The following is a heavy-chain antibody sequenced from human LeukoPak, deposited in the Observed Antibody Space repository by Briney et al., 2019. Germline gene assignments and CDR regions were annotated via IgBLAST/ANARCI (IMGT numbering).Heavy chain of an antibody. D-gene: IGHD1-26*01. V-gene: IGHV4-30-4*01. CDR2: IYYSGSS. Sequence: SETLSLTCTVSGGSISSGDYYWSWIRQPPGKGLEWIGFIYYSGSSYYNPSLKSRVTISVDTSKNQFSLKLSSVTAADTAVYYXXXXXNDSESYYRFDYWGQGTLVTVSS. CDR1: GGSISSGDYY. CDR3: XXXXNDSESYYRFDY. J-gene: IGHJ4*02.